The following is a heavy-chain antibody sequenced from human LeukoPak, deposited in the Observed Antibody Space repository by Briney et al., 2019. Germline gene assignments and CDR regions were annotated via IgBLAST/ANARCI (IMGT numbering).Heavy chain of an antibody. D-gene: IGHD3-3*01. CDR1: GYTFTNYF. CDR3: ARDPAVPTRIFGVVINFDY. J-gene: IGHJ4*02. Sequence: GASVKVSCKASGYTFTNYFMHWVRQAPGQGLEWMGIINPSGGSTNYAQKFQGRVTMTRDTSTSTVYMELSSLRSEDTAVYYCARDPAVPTRIFGVVINFDYWSQGTLVTVPS. V-gene: IGHV1-46*01. CDR2: INPSGGST.